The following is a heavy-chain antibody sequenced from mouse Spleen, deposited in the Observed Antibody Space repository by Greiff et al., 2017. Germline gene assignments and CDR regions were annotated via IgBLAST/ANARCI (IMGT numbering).Heavy chain of an antibody. J-gene: IGHJ2*01. D-gene: IGHD4-1*01. CDR2: ISNLAYSI. CDR1: GFTFSDYG. Sequence: DVKLVESGGGLVKPGGSLKLSCAASGFTFSDYGMAWVRQAPGKGPEWVAFISNLAYSIYYADTVTGRFTISRENAKNTLYLEMSSLRSEDTAMYYCARHLTGYFDYWGQGTTLTVSS. CDR3: ARHLTGYFDY. V-gene: IGHV5-15*01.